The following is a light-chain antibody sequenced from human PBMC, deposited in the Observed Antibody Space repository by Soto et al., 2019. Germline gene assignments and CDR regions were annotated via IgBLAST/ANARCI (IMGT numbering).Light chain of an antibody. V-gene: IGLV2-23*01. J-gene: IGLJ2*01. Sequence: QSALTQPASVSGSPGQSITISCTGTSSDVGSYNLVSWYQQHPGKAPKLMIYEGSKRPSGVSNRFSGSKSGNTASLTISGXXXXXXXXYYCCSYAGSVVFGGGTKLTVL. CDR3: CSYAGSVV. CDR1: SSDVGSYNL. CDR2: EGS.